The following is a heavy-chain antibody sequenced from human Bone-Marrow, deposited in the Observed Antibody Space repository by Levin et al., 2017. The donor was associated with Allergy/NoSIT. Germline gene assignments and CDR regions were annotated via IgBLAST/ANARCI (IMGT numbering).Heavy chain of an antibody. V-gene: IGHV4-59*01. CDR3: AREDGLATVSFRPFDS. D-gene: IGHD4-17*01. CDR2: IYFSGST. J-gene: IGHJ4*02. Sequence: ESLKISCSVSGDSIGRYYWSWIRQSPGKGLEWIGYIYFSGSTKYNPSLRSRVTISVDTSKNHFSLKLTSVSAADTAVYYCAREDGLATVSFRPFDSWGQGTLVTVSS. CDR1: GDSIGRYY.